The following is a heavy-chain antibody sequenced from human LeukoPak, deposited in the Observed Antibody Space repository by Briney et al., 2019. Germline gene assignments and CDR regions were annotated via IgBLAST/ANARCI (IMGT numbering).Heavy chain of an antibody. D-gene: IGHD5-18*01. J-gene: IGHJ4*02. Sequence: PGGSLRLSCAASGFTFSSYAMHWVRQAPGKGVEYVSAISSNGSSTYYANSVKGRFTISRDNSKNTLYLQMGSLRAEDMAVYYCARVEDTAMAYLDYWGQGTLVTVSS. CDR1: GFTFSSYA. CDR2: ISSNGSST. V-gene: IGHV3-64*01. CDR3: ARVEDTAMAYLDY.